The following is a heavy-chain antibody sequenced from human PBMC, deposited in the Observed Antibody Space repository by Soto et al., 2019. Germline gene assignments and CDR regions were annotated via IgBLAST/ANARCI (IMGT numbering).Heavy chain of an antibody. D-gene: IGHD4-17*01. CDR2: IKSKTDGGTT. CDR1: GFTFSNAW. CDR3: TTDSPNGDYVSYYYYYMDV. V-gene: IGHV3-15*01. J-gene: IGHJ6*03. Sequence: GGSLRLSCAASGFTFSNAWMSWVRQAPGKGLEWVGRIKSKTDGGTTDYAAPVKGRFTISRDDSKNTLYLQMNSLKTEDTAVYYCTTDSPNGDYVSYYYYYMDVWGKGTTVTVSS.